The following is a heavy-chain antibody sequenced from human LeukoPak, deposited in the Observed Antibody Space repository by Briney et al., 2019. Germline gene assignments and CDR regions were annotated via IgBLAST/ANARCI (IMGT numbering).Heavy chain of an antibody. CDR1: GFTFSNYA. CDR3: AKVLRGGAFDI. J-gene: IGHJ3*02. CDR2: IYSGGST. Sequence: GGSLRLSCAASGFTFSNYAMSWVRQAPGKGLEWVSLIYSGGSTYYADSVKGRFTISRDNSKNTLYLQMNSLRAEDTAVYYCAKVLRGGAFDIWGQGTMVTVSS. V-gene: IGHV3-23*03. D-gene: IGHD2-8*01.